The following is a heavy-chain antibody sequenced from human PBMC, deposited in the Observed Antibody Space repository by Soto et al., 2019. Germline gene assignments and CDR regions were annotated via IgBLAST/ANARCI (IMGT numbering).Heavy chain of an antibody. V-gene: IGHV1-69*12. CDR3: ARGDATKIIVTTYYGLDV. D-gene: IGHD3-22*01. J-gene: IGHJ6*02. CDR1: GGSFSNYG. CDR2: IIPVFGTP. Sequence: QVQVVQSGAEVKKPGSSVKVSRKASGGSFSNYGISWVRQAPGQGLGWMGGIIPVFGTPHYAQKFQDRVTITADESTSTVYMEVSSLTSEDTAVYYCARGDATKIIVTTYYGLDVWGQGTTVTVSS.